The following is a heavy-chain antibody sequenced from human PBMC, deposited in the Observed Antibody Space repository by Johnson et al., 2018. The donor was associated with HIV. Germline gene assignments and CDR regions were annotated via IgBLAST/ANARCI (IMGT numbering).Heavy chain of an antibody. CDR1: GFIFSSYW. J-gene: IGHJ3*02. CDR3: ARDGAIPPGQYCSGGSCHGGDAFDI. Sequence: MQLVESGGGLVQPGGSLRLSCAASGFIFSSYWMSWVRQAPGRGLEWVANIKQDGSEKYYVDSVKGRFSISRDNAKNSLFLQMNSLRAEDTAVYYCARDGAIPPGQYCSGGSCHGGDAFDIWGQGTMVTVSS. V-gene: IGHV3-7*01. CDR2: IKQDGSEK. D-gene: IGHD2-15*01.